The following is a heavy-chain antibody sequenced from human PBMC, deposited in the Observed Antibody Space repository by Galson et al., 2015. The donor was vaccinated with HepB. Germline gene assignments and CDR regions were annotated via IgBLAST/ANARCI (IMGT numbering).Heavy chain of an antibody. CDR1: GGSISSGSYY. CDR3: ARSPIRQWLVGVDY. D-gene: IGHD6-19*01. Sequence: TLSLTCTVSGGSISSGSYYWSWIRQPAGKGLEWIGRIYTSGSTNYNPSLKSRVTISVDTSKNQFSLKLSSVTAADTAVYYCARSPIRQWLVGVDYWGQGTLVTVSS. V-gene: IGHV4-61*02. J-gene: IGHJ4*02. CDR2: IYTSGST.